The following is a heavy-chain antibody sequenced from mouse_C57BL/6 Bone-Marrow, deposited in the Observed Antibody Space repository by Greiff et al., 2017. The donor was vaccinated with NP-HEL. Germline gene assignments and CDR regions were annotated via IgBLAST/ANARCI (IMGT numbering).Heavy chain of an antibody. CDR3: ASNSPPY. CDR2: INPGSGGT. CDR1: GYAFTNYL. J-gene: IGHJ3*01. D-gene: IGHD3-1*01. V-gene: IGHV1-54*01. Sequence: QVQLQQSGAELVRPGTSVKVSCKASGYAFTNYLIEWVKQRPGQGLEWIGVINPGSGGTNYNEKFKGKATLTADKSSSTAYMQLSSLTSEDSAVYFCASNSPPYWGQGTLVTVSA.